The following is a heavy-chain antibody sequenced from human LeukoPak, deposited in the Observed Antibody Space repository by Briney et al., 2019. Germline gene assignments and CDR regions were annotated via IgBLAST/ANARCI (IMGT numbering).Heavy chain of an antibody. CDR1: GFTFSDYY. J-gene: IGHJ5*02. CDR3: ARIDVDTAMAP. CDR2: ISSSGGTI. Sequence: GGSLRLSCAASGFTFSDYYMSWIRQAPGKGLEWVSYISSSGGTIYYADSVKGRFTISRDNAKNSLYLQMNSLRAEDTAVYYCARIDVDTAMAPWGQGTLVTVSS. D-gene: IGHD5-18*01. V-gene: IGHV3-11*01.